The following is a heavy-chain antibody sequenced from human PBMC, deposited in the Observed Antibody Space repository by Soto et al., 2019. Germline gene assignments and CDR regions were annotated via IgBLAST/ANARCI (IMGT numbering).Heavy chain of an antibody. CDR2: INHSGST. V-gene: IGHV4-34*01. CDR3: ARSRNNWFDP. Sequence: PSETLSLTCAVYGGSFSGYYWSWIRQPPGKGLEWIGEINHSGSTNYNPSLKSRVTISVDTSKNQFSLKLSSVTAADTAVYYCARSRNNWFDPWGQGTLVTVSS. CDR1: GGSFSGYY. J-gene: IGHJ5*02.